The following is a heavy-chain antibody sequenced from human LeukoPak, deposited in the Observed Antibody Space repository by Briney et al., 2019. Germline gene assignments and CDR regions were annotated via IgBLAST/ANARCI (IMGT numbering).Heavy chain of an antibody. Sequence: GGSLRLSCAASGFTFSSYAMSWVRQAPGKGLEWVSAISGSGGNTYYADSVKGRFTISRDNSKNTLYLQMNSLRAEDTAVYYCARKDYDILTGYYNWFDPWGQGTLVTVSS. CDR1: GFTFSSYA. D-gene: IGHD3-9*01. J-gene: IGHJ5*02. CDR2: ISGSGGNT. CDR3: ARKDYDILTGYYNWFDP. V-gene: IGHV3-23*01.